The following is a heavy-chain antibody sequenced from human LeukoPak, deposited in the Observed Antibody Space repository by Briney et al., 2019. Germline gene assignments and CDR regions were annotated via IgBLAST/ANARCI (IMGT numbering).Heavy chain of an antibody. Sequence: GASVKVSCKASGYTFTSYYMHWVRQAPGQGLEWMGIINPSGGSTSYAQKFQGRVTMTRDTSTSTVYMELSSLRSEDTAVYYCAREGDIVVVPAAKRSFDYWGQGTLVTVSS. CDR1: GYTFTSYY. D-gene: IGHD2-2*01. V-gene: IGHV1-46*01. CDR2: INPSGGST. CDR3: AREGDIVVVPAAKRSFDY. J-gene: IGHJ4*02.